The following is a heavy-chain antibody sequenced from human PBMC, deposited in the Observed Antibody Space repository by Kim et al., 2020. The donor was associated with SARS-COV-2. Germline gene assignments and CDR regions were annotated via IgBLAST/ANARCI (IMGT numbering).Heavy chain of an antibody. D-gene: IGHD6-13*01. CDR3: ARHGYSSSWYPVSDYYYYMDV. CDR1: GGSISSSSYY. CDR2: IYYSGST. J-gene: IGHJ6*03. Sequence: SETLSLTCTVSGGSISSSSYYWGWIRQPPGKGLEWIGSIYYSGSTYYNPSLKSRVTISVDTSKNQFSLKLSSVTAADTAVYYCARHGYSSSWYPVSDYYYYMDVWGKGTTVTVSS. V-gene: IGHV4-39*01.